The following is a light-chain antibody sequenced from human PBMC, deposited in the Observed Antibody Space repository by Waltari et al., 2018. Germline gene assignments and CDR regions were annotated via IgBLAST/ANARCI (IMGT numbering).Light chain of an antibody. V-gene: IGLV1-40*01. J-gene: IGLJ2*01. CDR2: GNS. CDR3: QSFDSSMSGSV. CDR1: RSTIGAGFA. Sequence: QSVLTQPPSVSGAPGQRVILSCTGTRSTIGAGFAVHWYQQVPGAAPRLLIYGNSNRPSGVPDRFSGSKSGSSASLAITGLLPEDEADYYCQSFDSSMSGSVFGGGTKLTVL.